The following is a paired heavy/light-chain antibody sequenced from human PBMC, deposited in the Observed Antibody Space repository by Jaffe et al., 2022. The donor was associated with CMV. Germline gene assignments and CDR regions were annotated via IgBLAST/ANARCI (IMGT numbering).Heavy chain of an antibody. Sequence: EVQLVESGGGLVKPGGSLRLTCAASGLAFETAWMSWVRQAPGKGLEWVGRIKRNSDGGATDYAAPVKGRFTISRDDSQNMLYLQMNSLKTEDAAVYYCTTLSHLLEGPSTPPWYFDVWGRGTLVTVSS. CDR2: IKRNSDGGAT. J-gene: IGHJ2*01. CDR3: TTLSHLLEGPSTPPWYFDV. V-gene: IGHV3-15*01. CDR1: GLAFETAW. D-gene: IGHD2-15*01.
Light chain of an antibody. Sequence: EIVLTQSPATLSLSPGESATLSCRASQTVSIYLAWYQQKPGQAPRLLIYDASKRAAGIPARFSGSGSGTDFTLTISSLEPEDFAVYYCQQRSNWQGYTFGQGTKLEIK. CDR3: QQRSNWQGYT. V-gene: IGKV3-11*01. CDR2: DAS. CDR1: QTVSIY. J-gene: IGKJ2*01.